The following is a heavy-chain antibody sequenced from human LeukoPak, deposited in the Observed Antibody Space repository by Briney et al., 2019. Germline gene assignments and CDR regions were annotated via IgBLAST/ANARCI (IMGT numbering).Heavy chain of an antibody. CDR1: GGSISSYY. D-gene: IGHD3-10*01. CDR3: AGLYIYYYASGSSYWFDP. J-gene: IGHJ5*02. Sequence: SETLSLTCTVSGGSISSYYWGWIRQPAGKGLEWIGRIYTSGSTNYNPSLKSRVTMSVDTSKNQFSLKLSSVTAADTAVYYCAGLYIYYYASGSSYWFDPWGRGTLVTVSS. CDR2: IYTSGST. V-gene: IGHV4-4*07.